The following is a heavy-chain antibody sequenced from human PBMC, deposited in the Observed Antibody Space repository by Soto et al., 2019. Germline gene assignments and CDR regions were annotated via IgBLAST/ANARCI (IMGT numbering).Heavy chain of an antibody. J-gene: IGHJ4*02. V-gene: IGHV3-21*01. Sequence: GGSLRLSCAASGFTFSSYSMNWVRQAPGKGLEWVSSISSSSSYIYYADSVKGRFTISRDNAKNSLYLQMNSLRAEDTAVYYCARDPDGSGSYPGYWGQGTLVTVSS. D-gene: IGHD3-10*01. CDR1: GFTFSSYS. CDR3: ARDPDGSGSYPGY. CDR2: ISSSSSYI.